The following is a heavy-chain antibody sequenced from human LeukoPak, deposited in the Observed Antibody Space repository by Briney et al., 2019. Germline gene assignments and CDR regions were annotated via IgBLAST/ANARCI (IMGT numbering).Heavy chain of an antibody. CDR3: ASKADHLLH. CDR1: GYTFTSYG. J-gene: IGHJ4*01. CDR2: IIPIFGTA. V-gene: IGHV1-69*13. Sequence: GASVKVSCKASGYTFTSYGISWVRQAPGQGPEWMGGIIPIFGTANYAQKFQGRVTITADESTSTAYMELSSLRSEDTAVYYCASKADHLLHWGQGTLVTVSS. D-gene: IGHD1-14*01.